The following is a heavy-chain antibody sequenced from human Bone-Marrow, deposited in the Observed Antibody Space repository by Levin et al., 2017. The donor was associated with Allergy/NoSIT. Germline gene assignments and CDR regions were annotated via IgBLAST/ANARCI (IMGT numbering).Heavy chain of an antibody. D-gene: IGHD2-2*01. V-gene: IGHV3-23*01. Sequence: GESLKISCAASGFIFSTYAMNWVRRAPGKGLEWVSTISASGGTTYYEDSVKGRFTVSRDNSKNTLYLQMNSLTAEDTALYYCAKARCSGATCYFPDYWGQGTLVTVSS. CDR1: GFIFSTYA. CDR2: ISASGGTT. CDR3: AKARCSGATCYFPDY. J-gene: IGHJ4*02.